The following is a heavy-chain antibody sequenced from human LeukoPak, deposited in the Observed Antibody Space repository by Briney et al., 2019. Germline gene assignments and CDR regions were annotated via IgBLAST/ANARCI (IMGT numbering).Heavy chain of an antibody. CDR1: GGPISSTSYY. D-gene: IGHD6-13*01. J-gene: IGHJ5*02. V-gene: IGHV4-39*01. Sequence: SETLSLTCTVSGGPISSTSYYWGWIRQPPGKGLEWIGSIYYSGSTYYNPSLKSRVTISVDTSKNQFSLKLSSATAADTAVFYCARHQIAAAGTNWFDPWGQGTLVTVSS. CDR2: IYYSGST. CDR3: ARHQIAAAGTNWFDP.